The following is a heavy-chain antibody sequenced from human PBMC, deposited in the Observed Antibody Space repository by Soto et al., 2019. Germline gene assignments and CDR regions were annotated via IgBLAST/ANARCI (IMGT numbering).Heavy chain of an antibody. CDR3: ARRFYYDSSGYYGPGAFDI. Sequence: SGESLKISCKGSGYSFTSYWIGWVRQMPGKGLEWMGIIYPGDSDTRYSPSFQGQVTISADKSISTAYLQWSSLKASDTAMYYCARRFYYDSSGYYGPGAFDIWGQGTMVTVSS. J-gene: IGHJ3*02. D-gene: IGHD3-22*01. CDR2: IYPGDSDT. CDR1: GYSFTSYW. V-gene: IGHV5-51*01.